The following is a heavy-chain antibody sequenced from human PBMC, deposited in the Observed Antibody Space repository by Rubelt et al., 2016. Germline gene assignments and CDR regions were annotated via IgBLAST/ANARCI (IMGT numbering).Heavy chain of an antibody. Sequence: QVQLVESGGGVVQPGGSPRLSCAASGFTFSSYGMHWVRQAPGKGLEWVAFIRYDGSNKYYADSVKGRFTISRDNSKNTLYLQMNSLRAEDTAVYYCAKGGNVVVTARLYYFDYWGQGTLVTVSS. V-gene: IGHV3-30*02. CDR1: GFTFSSYG. J-gene: IGHJ4*02. CDR2: IRYDGSNK. D-gene: IGHD2-21*02. CDR3: AKGGNVVVTARLYYFDY.